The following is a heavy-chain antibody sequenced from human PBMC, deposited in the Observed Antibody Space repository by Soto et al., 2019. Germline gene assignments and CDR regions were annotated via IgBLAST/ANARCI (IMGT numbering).Heavy chain of an antibody. J-gene: IGHJ5*02. Sequence: QMQLQESGPGLVKPSGTLSLTCAVSGGSISSSNWWSWVRQPPGKGLEWIGEIYHSGSTNYNPSLKRRVTISVDKSKNQFSLKLRSVTAADTAVYYCARQNYDFWSGTPSRWFDPWGQGTLVTVSS. CDR3: ARQNYDFWSGTPSRWFDP. CDR2: IYHSGST. CDR1: GGSISSSNW. V-gene: IGHV4-4*02. D-gene: IGHD3-3*01.